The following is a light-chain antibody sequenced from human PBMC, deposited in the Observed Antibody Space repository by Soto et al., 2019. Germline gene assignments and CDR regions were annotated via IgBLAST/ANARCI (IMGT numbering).Light chain of an antibody. J-gene: IGKJ4*01. CDR1: QSVSSY. CDR2: DAS. V-gene: IGKV3-11*01. CDR3: QQRGAWPLT. Sequence: EIVLTQFPVTLSLSPGDRATLSCRASQSVSSYLAWYQQKSGQAPRLLISDASDRATGVPGRFSGSGSGTDFTLTINNLEAEDFAVYYCQQRGAWPLTFGGGTKVEIK.